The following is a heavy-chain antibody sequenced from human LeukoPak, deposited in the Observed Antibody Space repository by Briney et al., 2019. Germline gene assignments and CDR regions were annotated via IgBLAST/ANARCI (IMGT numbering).Heavy chain of an antibody. CDR3: ARLFIHHGGNSGPARGRSKTSFQH. Sequence: SETLSLTCTVSGGSISSSSYYWGWIRQPPGKGLEWIGSIYYSGSTYYNPSLKSRVTISVDTSKNQFSLKLSSVTAADTAVYYCARLFIHHGGNSGPARGRSKTSFQHWGQGTLVTVSS. CDR2: IYYSGST. J-gene: IGHJ1*01. V-gene: IGHV4-39*01. CDR1: GGSISSSSYY. D-gene: IGHD4-23*01.